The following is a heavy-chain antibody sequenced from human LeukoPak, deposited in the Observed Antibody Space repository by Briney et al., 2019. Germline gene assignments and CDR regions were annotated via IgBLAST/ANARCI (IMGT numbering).Heavy chain of an antibody. D-gene: IGHD3-3*01. J-gene: IGHJ4*02. CDR3: ARGDPIYDFWSGGDY. CDR2: ISSSSNVI. V-gene: IGHV3-48*01. CDR1: GFTFNSYA. Sequence: GGSLRLSCAASGFTFNSYAFNWVRQAPGKGLEWVSYISSSSNVIYYTESVKGRFTISRDNAKNLVYLQLNGLRPEDTAIYYCARGDPIYDFWSGGDYWGQGSLVTVSS.